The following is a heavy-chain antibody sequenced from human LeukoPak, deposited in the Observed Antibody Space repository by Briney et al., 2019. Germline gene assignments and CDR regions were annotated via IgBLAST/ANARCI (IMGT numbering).Heavy chain of an antibody. CDR2: ISGSGGST. CDR3: AKDFGGWELDVNFDY. CDR1: GFTFSSYE. V-gene: IGHV3-23*01. J-gene: IGHJ4*02. Sequence: GGSLRLSCAASGFTFSSYEMNWVRQAPGKGLEWVSAISGSGGSTYYADSAKGRFTISVDNSKNTLYLQMNSLRAEDTAVYYCAKDFGGWELDVNFDYWGQGTLVTVSS. D-gene: IGHD1-26*01.